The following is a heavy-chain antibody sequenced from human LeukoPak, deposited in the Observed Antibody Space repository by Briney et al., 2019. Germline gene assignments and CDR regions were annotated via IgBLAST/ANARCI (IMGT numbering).Heavy chain of an antibody. V-gene: IGHV3-23*01. J-gene: IGHJ6*03. CDR1: AFTFSSYA. Sequence: QPGGSLRLSCAASAFTFSSYAMSWVRQAPGQGLEWVSAISGSGGSTYYADSVKGRFTISRDNSKNTLYLQMDSLRAEDTAVYYCAKVGSGSYYMDVWGKGTTVTISS. D-gene: IGHD3-10*01. CDR3: AKVGSGSYYMDV. CDR2: ISGSGGST.